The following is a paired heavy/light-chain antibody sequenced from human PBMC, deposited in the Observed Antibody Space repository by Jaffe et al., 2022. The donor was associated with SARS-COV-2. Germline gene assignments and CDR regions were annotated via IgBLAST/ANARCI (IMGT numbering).Heavy chain of an antibody. V-gene: IGHV3-21*02. CDR3: ASTNLYTSGCDWFDP. CDR1: GFSFSTHS. D-gene: IGHD5-18*01. J-gene: IGHJ5*02. CDR2: ISKGSDNI. Sequence: EVQLVESGGGLVKPGGSLRLSCAASGFSFSTHSMNWVRQAPGKGLEWVSSISKGSDNIFYADSVKGRFTISRDNAENSLYLQMNSLRADDTAVYYCASTNLYTSGCDWFDPWGHGTLVTVAS.
Light chain of an antibody. CDR3: QQYKDWPLT. V-gene: IGKV3-15*01. J-gene: IGKJ4*01. Sequence: EIVMTQSPATLSVSPGERVTLSCRASQSVSSDLAWYQQKHGQVPRLLISGASTRASGIPARFSGSGSGSEFTLAISSLQSEDFAVYYCQQYKDWPLTFGGGTKVEIK. CDR2: GAS. CDR1: QSVSSD.